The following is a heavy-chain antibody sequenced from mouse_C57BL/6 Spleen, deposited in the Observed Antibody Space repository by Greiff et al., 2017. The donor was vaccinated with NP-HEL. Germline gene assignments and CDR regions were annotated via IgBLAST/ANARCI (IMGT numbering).Heavy chain of an antibody. CDR1: GYTFTSYW. CDR2: IYPGSGST. V-gene: IGHV1-55*01. Sequence: QVQLQQPGAELVKPGASVKMSCKASGYTFTSYWITWVKQRPGQGLEWIGDIYPGSGSTNYNEKFKSKATLTVATSSSTAYMQLSSLTSEYSAVYYCARSEDGSSPFAYWGQGTLVTVSA. J-gene: IGHJ3*01. CDR3: ARSEDGSSPFAY. D-gene: IGHD1-1*01.